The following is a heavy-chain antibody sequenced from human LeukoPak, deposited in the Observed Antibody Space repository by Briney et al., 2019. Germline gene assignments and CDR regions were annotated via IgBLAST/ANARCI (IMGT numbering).Heavy chain of an antibody. D-gene: IGHD5-18*01. J-gene: IGHJ4*02. Sequence: GGSLRLSCVASGFIVSSNYMSWVRQAPGKGLEWVSVLYSDGTTYYSDSVKGRFTISRDNSRNTLYLQMNNLRAEDTAVYYCARAAYDSNGFTANHDYWGQGTLVTVSS. CDR3: ARAAYDSNGFTANHDY. V-gene: IGHV3-53*01. CDR2: LYSDGTT. CDR1: GFIVSSNY.